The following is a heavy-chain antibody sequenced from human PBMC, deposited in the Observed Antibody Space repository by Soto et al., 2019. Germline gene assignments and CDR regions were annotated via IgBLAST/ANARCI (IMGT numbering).Heavy chain of an antibody. D-gene: IGHD1-1*01. CDR3: AKFAGATGTTDYFDY. Sequence: GGSLRLSCAASGFTFSSYAMSWVRQAPGKGLEWVSAISGSGGSTYYADSVKGRFTISRDNSKNTLYLQMNSLRAEDTAVNYCAKFAGATGTTDYFDYWGQGTLVTVSS. CDR1: GFTFSSYA. CDR2: ISGSGGST. J-gene: IGHJ4*02. V-gene: IGHV3-23*01.